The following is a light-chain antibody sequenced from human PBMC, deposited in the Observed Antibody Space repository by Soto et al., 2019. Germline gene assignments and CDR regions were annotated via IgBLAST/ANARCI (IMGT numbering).Light chain of an antibody. J-gene: IGLJ1*01. V-gene: IGLV2-11*01. CDR2: DVF. CDR3: YSYAGSYTFYV. Sequence: QSVLTQPRSVSGAAGQAVTISCTGTSSDVGGYNLVSWYQQHPGKAPKLMIYDVFKRPSGVPDRFSGSKSGNTASLTISGLQAEDEADYYCYSYAGSYTFYVFGTGTKVTVL. CDR1: SSDVGGYNL.